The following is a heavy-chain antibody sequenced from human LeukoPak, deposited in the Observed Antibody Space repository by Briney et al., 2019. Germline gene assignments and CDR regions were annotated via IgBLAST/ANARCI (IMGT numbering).Heavy chain of an antibody. Sequence: SGPTLVKPTQTLTLTCTFSGFSLSTGGVGVGWIRLPPGKALEWLALIYWVDDKRYSPSLKSRLTITKDTSKNQVVLTMTNMDPVDTATYYCAHRGPGSYLGFAFDIWGQGTMVTVSS. D-gene: IGHD3-10*01. CDR1: GFSLSTGGVG. CDR3: AHRGPGSYLGFAFDI. CDR2: IYWVDDK. V-gene: IGHV2-5*02. J-gene: IGHJ3*02.